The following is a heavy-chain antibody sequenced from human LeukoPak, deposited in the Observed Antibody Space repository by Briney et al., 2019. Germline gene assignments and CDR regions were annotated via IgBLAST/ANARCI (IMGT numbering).Heavy chain of an antibody. Sequence: SSETLSLTCAVYGGSFSGYYWSWIRQPPGKGLEWIGEINHSGSTNYNPSLKSRVTISVDTSKNQFSLKLSSVTAADTAVYYCARGPPHIVSSGGKIGYCSGGSCYLFDYWGQGTLVTVSS. V-gene: IGHV4-34*01. J-gene: IGHJ4*02. D-gene: IGHD2-15*01. CDR2: INHSGST. CDR3: ARGPPHIVSSGGKIGYCSGGSCYLFDY. CDR1: GGSFSGYY.